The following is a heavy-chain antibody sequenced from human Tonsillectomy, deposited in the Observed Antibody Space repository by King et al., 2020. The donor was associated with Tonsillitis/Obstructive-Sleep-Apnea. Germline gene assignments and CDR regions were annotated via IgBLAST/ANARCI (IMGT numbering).Heavy chain of an antibody. CDR3: ARLGGFCTSTSCSYYYFYYMDV. D-gene: IGHD2-2*01. Sequence: VQLVESGAEVKKPGESLKISCEGSGYSFTSYWIGWVRQMPVKGLEWMGFIYPGDSDTRYSPSFQGQVAISADKSSSTAYLQWSSLQASDTAMYYCARLGGFCTSTSCSYYYFYYMDVWGKGTTVTVSS. CDR2: IYPGDSDT. V-gene: IGHV5-51*01. J-gene: IGHJ6*03. CDR1: GYSFTSYW.